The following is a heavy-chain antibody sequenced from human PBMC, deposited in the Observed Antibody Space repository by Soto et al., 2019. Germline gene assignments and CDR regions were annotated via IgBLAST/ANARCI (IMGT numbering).Heavy chain of an antibody. D-gene: IGHD4-4*01. CDR1: GFTFSSYA. V-gene: IGHV3-30-3*01. Sequence: QVQLVESGGGVVQPGRSLRLSCAASGFTFSSYAMHWVGQAPGKGLEWVAVISYDGSNKYYADSVKGRFTISRDNSKNTLYLQMNSLRTEATAVYYCARPLWRDDYNWGYFDLWGRGTLVTVSS. CDR2: ISYDGSNK. CDR3: ARPLWRDDYNWGYFDL. J-gene: IGHJ2*01.